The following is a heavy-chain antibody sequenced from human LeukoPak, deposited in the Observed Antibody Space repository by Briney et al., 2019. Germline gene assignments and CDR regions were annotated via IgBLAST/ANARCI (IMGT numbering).Heavy chain of an antibody. D-gene: IGHD6-19*01. CDR1: GGSFSGYY. CDR3: ARAAKRHSSGWYSFDY. Sequence: SETLSLTCAVYGGSFSGYYWSWIRQPPGKGLEWIGEINHSGSTNYNPSLKSRVTISVDTSKNQFSLKLSFVTAADTAVYYCARAAKRHSSGWYSFDYWGQGTLVTVSS. V-gene: IGHV4-34*01. J-gene: IGHJ4*02. CDR2: INHSGST.